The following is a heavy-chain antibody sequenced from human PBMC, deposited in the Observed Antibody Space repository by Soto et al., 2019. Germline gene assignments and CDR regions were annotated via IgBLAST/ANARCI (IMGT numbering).Heavy chain of an antibody. CDR3: ARQWVDGTVAGTGSFDS. CDR1: GGSISSTSYY. CDR2: FYYSGST. D-gene: IGHD3-10*01. Sequence: PSETLSLTCTVSGGSISSTSYYWVWIRQPPGKGLEWIGSFYYSGSTYYNPSLKSRVSISVDTSENQFSLKLSSVTAADTAVYYCARQWVDGTVAGTGSFDSWGQGTLVTVSS. J-gene: IGHJ4*02. V-gene: IGHV4-39*01.